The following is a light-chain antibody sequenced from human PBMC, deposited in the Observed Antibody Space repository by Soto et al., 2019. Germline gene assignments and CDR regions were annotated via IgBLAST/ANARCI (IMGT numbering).Light chain of an antibody. CDR3: QQYYSTPPT. Sequence: DIVMTQSPDSLAVSLGERATINCKSSQIVLYSSNNKNYLAWYQQKPGQPPKLLIYWASTRESGVPDRFSGSGSGTDFTLTISSLQAEDVAVYYCQQYYSTPPTFGGGTTGDIK. V-gene: IGKV4-1*01. CDR1: QIVLYSSNNKNY. CDR2: WAS. J-gene: IGKJ4*01.